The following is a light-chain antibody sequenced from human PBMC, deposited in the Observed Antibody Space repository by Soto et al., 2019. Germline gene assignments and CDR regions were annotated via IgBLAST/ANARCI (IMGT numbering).Light chain of an antibody. J-gene: IGKJ1*01. V-gene: IGKV3-15*01. CDR2: GAS. Sequence: EIVMTQSPATLSVSPGEEATLSCRPSQSVSSNLTWYQQKPGQAPRLLIYGASTRATGVPARFSGSGSGTEFTLTISSLQSEDFAVYYCQQYNDWWTFGQGTKVDIK. CDR1: QSVSSN. CDR3: QQYNDWWT.